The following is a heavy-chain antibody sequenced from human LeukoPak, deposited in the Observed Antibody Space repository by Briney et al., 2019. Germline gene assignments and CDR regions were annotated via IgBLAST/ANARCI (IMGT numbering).Heavy chain of an antibody. V-gene: IGHV3-23*01. D-gene: IGHD3-22*01. Sequence: GGSLRLSCAASGFTFSSYGMSWVRQVPGKGLEWVSVISARGVTTYYADSVKGRFTISRDNSKHTLYLQMNRLRAEDTAVYYCARVEDYYDSGGYDYWGQGTLVTVSS. CDR1: GFTFSSYG. CDR2: ISARGVTT. CDR3: ARVEDYYDSGGYDY. J-gene: IGHJ4*02.